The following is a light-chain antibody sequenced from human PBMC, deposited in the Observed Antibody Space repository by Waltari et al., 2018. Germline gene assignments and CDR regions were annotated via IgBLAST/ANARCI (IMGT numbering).Light chain of an antibody. V-gene: IGLV2-14*03. CDR1: SSDIGRYYY. CDR3: SSYTTTSTYV. Sequence: QSALTQPASVSGSPGQSITISCTGTSSDIGRYYYVSWYQHHPGKAPKLMIFDVNDRPSGVSNRFSCSKSGNAASLTISVLQAEDEAHYYCSSYTTTSTYVFGTGTKVTVL. CDR2: DVN. J-gene: IGLJ1*01.